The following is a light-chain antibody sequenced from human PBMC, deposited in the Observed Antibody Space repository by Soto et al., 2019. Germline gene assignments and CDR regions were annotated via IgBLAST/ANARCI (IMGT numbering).Light chain of an antibody. J-gene: IGKJ1*01. V-gene: IGKV1-6*01. CDR2: AAS. CDR3: LQDYNYPRT. Sequence: AIQMTQSPSSLSASVGDRVNITCRASQGIRNVLGWFQQKPGKAPKLLINAASNLQSGVPSRFSGSGSGTDFTLTISSLQPEDVETYYCLQDYNYPRTLGQGTKVDIK. CDR1: QGIRNV.